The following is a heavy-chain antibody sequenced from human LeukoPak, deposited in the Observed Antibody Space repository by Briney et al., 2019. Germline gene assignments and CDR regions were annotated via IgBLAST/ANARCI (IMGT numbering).Heavy chain of an antibody. CDR1: GGSFSGYY. J-gene: IGHJ6*02. CDR2: IYYSGST. V-gene: IGHV4-59*01. CDR3: ARGAGSSWFSRAYYYGMDV. D-gene: IGHD6-13*01. Sequence: SETLSLTCAVYGGSFSGYYWSWIRQPPGKGLEWIGYIYYSGSTNYNPSLKSRVTISVDTSKNQFSLKLSSVTAADTAVYYCARGAGSSWFSRAYYYGMDVWGQGTTVTVSS.